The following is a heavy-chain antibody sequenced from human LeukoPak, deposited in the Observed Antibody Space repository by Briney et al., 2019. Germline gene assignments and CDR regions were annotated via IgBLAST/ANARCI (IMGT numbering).Heavy chain of an antibody. D-gene: IGHD3-3*01. CDR3: ARDQYDFWSGFYYYYMDV. J-gene: IGHJ6*03. V-gene: IGHV4-61*02. CDR2: IYTSGST. CDR1: GGSISSSSYY. Sequence: PSETLSLTCTVSGGSISSSSYYWSWIRQPAGKGLEWIGRIYTSGSTNYNPSLKSRVTISVDTSKNQFSLKLSSVTAADTAVYYCARDQYDFWSGFYYYYMDVWGKGTTVTVSS.